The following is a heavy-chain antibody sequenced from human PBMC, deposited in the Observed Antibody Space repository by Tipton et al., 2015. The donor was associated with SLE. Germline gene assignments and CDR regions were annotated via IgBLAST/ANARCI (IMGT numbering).Heavy chain of an antibody. CDR1: DYSISSGHY. CDR3: ARHHSSSWLDAFDI. CDR2: ISHSGNS. Sequence: TLSLTCAVSDYSISSGHYWGWIRQPPGKGLEWIGSISHSGNSYYNPSLKSRVTMSVDTSKNQVSLRLSSVIAADTAVYYCARHHSSSWLDAFDIWGQGTMVTVSS. V-gene: IGHV4-38-2*01. D-gene: IGHD6-13*01. J-gene: IGHJ3*02.